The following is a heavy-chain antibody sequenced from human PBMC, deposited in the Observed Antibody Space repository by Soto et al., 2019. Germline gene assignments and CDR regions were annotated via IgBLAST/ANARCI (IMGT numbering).Heavy chain of an antibody. Sequence: SQTLPLTCAISGDSVSSNSAAWNWIRQSPSRGLEWLGRTYYRSRWYNDYAVPVRSRITVNADTSKNQFSLQLTSVTPEDTAVYYCAGTTSYQWYYMDVWGKGTTVTVSS. CDR2: TYYRSRWYN. J-gene: IGHJ6*03. CDR1: GDSVSSNSAA. D-gene: IGHD1-7*01. CDR3: AGTTSYQWYYMDV. V-gene: IGHV6-1*01.